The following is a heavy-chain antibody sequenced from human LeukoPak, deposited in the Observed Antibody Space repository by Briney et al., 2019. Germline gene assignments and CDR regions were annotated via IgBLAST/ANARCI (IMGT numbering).Heavy chain of an antibody. V-gene: IGHV3-53*01. J-gene: IGHJ3*02. CDR3: ARGVTVRGGPFDT. Sequence: GGSPRLSCAASGFTVISNYMNWVRQAPGKGLEWVSLTYGDVDTYYADSVKGRFIISRDNSKDTLHLQMNSLRAEDTAIYYCARGVTVRGGPFDTWGQGTMVTVSS. D-gene: IGHD2-21*02. CDR2: TYGDVDT. CDR1: GFTVISNY.